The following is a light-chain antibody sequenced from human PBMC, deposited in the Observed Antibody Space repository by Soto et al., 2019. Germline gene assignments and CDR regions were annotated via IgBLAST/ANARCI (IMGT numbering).Light chain of an antibody. CDR2: VAS. J-gene: IGKJ4*01. Sequence: EIVMTQSPATLSVSPGERATLSCRASQSVSSNLAWYQQKPGQTPKLLIYVASTRATGIPARFSGSGSGTEFTLTISGLQSEDFAVYYCQQYNVWPLTFGGGTEVEFK. CDR3: QQYNVWPLT. CDR1: QSVSSN. V-gene: IGKV3-15*01.